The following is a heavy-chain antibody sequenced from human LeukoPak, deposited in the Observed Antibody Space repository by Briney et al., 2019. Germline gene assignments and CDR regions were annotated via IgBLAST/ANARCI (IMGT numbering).Heavy chain of an antibody. V-gene: IGHV4-59*08. CDR2: IYYSEST. CDR3: ASSMVGANWFDP. J-gene: IGHJ5*02. Sequence: SETLSLTCTVSGGSISSYYWSWIRQPPGKGLEWIGYIYYSESTNYNPSLKSRVTISVDTSKNQFSLKLSSVTAADTAVYYCASSMVGANWFDPWGQGTLVTVSS. D-gene: IGHD3-10*02. CDR1: GGSISSYY.